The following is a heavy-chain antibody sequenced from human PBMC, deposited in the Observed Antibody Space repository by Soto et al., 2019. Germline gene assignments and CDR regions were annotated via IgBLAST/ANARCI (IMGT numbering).Heavy chain of an antibody. CDR2: IYYRGST. Sequence: QVQLQESGPGLVKPSETLSLTCTVSGGSVSSGSYYWSWIRQPPGKGLEWIGYIYYRGSTNYNPSLRSRVTISVDTSKNQFSLKLSSVTAADTAVYYCARVEVVPNWFDPWGQGTLVTVSS. J-gene: IGHJ5*02. CDR3: ARVEVVPNWFDP. V-gene: IGHV4-61*01. D-gene: IGHD3-22*01. CDR1: GGSVSSGSYY.